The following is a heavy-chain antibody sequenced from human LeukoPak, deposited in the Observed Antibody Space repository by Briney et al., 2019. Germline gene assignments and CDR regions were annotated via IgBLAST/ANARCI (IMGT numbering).Heavy chain of an antibody. CDR1: GGSFSGNC. Sequence: SETLSLTCAVYGGSFSGNCWSWIRQPPGKGLEWIGEINNSGSTNYNPSLESGVTTSVSTSKKAFSLKLSYGTGADTAVYYSARGNRRSYFDYWGQGTLVTVSS. CDR2: INNSGST. V-gene: IGHV4-34*01. CDR3: ARGNRRSYFDY. J-gene: IGHJ4*02.